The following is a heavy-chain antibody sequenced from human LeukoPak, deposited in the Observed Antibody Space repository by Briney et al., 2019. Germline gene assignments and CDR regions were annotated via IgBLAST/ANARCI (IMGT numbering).Heavy chain of an antibody. CDR1: GGSISSDIW. Sequence: SETLSLTCAVSGGSISSDIWWSWDRQSPGKGLEWIGEIHHSGTTAFKPSLKSRVIMSVDTSTNHFSLKLSSVTAADTAVYYCLSAYGDHIYGDHWGQGTLVTVSS. V-gene: IGHV4-4*02. CDR2: IHHSGTT. J-gene: IGHJ4*02. CDR3: LSAYGDHIYGDH. D-gene: IGHD4-17*01.